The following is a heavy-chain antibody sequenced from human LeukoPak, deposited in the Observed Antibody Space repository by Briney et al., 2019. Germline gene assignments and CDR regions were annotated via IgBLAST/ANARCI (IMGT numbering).Heavy chain of an antibody. V-gene: IGHV3-7*03. CDR1: GVTFSSHW. CDR2: IKQDGSER. D-gene: IGHD1-26*01. CDR3: ARDPNLYSGTYDTY. Sequence: PGGSLRLSCVVPGVTFSSHWMSWVRQAPGKGLEWVANIKQDGSERYYVDSVKGRFTISRDNAKNSVFLQMNSLRAEDTAVYYCARDPNLYSGTYDTYWGQGTLVTVSS. J-gene: IGHJ4*02.